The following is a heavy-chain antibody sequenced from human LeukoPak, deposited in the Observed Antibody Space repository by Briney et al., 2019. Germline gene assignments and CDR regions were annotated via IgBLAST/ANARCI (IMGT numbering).Heavy chain of an antibody. CDR3: ARVVGKYSSSWYY. D-gene: IGHD6-13*01. CDR1: GGSFSRYS. J-gene: IGHJ4*02. V-gene: IGHV4-34*01. Sequence: SETLSLTCSVYGGSFSRYSWSWIRQPPGKGLEWIGEINHSGSTNYNPSLKGRVTISVDTSKNQFSLKLRSVTAADTAVYYCARVVGKYSSSWYYWGQGTLVTVSS. CDR2: INHSGST.